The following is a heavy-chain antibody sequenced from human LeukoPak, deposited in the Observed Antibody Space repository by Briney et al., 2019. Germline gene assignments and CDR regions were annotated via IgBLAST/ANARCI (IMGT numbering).Heavy chain of an antibody. Sequence: SQTLSLTCAISGDSVSSNSADWNWIPQSPSRGLEWLGRTYYRSKWYNDYAVSVQSRITINPDTSKNQFSLQLNSVTAEDTAVYYCAWSPLDCSGGSCYPGDWFDPWGQGTLVTVSS. V-gene: IGHV6-1*01. CDR2: TYYRSKWYN. CDR3: AWSPLDCSGGSCYPGDWFDP. CDR1: GDSVSSNSAD. D-gene: IGHD2-15*01. J-gene: IGHJ5*02.